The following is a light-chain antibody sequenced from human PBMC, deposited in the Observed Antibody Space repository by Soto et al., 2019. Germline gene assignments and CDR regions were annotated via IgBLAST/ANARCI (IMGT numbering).Light chain of an antibody. V-gene: IGLV6-57*04. CDR2: EDS. J-gene: IGLJ2*01. CDR3: QTYDDSSHVI. CDR1: GGSIASNY. Sequence: NFLLTQPHSLSESPGKSVTFSCTRIGGSIASNYVQWFQQRPDRAPTTVIYEDSERPSGVPDRFSGSIDISSNSASLTISGLKPEDEADYYCQTYDDSSHVIFGGGTKVTVL.